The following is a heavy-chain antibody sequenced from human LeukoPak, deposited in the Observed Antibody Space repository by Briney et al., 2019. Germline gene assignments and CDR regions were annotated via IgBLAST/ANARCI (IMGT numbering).Heavy chain of an antibody. CDR3: ARGRYDFWSVYLDY. CDR2: INWNGRST. J-gene: IGHJ4*02. CDR1: GFTFDDYG. V-gene: IGHV3-20*04. Sequence: GRSLRLSCAASGFTFDDYGMCWVRQAPGKGLEWVCGINWNGRSTGYADSVKGRFTISRDNAKNSLYLQMNSLRAEDTALYYCARGRYDFWSVYLDYWGQGALVTVSS. D-gene: IGHD3-3*01.